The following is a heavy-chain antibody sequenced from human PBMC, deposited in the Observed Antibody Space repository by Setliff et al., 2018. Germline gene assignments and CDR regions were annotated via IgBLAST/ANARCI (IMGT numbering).Heavy chain of an antibody. V-gene: IGHV7-4-1*02. CDR2: INTNTGNP. CDR3: ARASRFGTTVWKGDYYMDV. Sequence: GASVKVSCKASGYTFSSYAMGWMRQAPGQRLEWMGWINTNTGNPSYAQDFTGRLVFSLDTSVSTAYLQISSLKAEDSAVYYCARASRFGTTVWKGDYYMDVWGQGTPVTVSS. J-gene: IGHJ6*03. CDR1: GYTFSSYA. D-gene: IGHD4-4*01.